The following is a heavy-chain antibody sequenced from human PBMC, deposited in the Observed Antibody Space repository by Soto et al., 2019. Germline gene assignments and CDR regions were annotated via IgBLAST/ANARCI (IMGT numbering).Heavy chain of an antibody. Sequence: QVQLQESGPGLVKPSGTLSLTCGVSGDSITSTNWWSWVRQPPGRGLEWIGEIYHSGTNHYNPSLKGRITILLDESKNQFSLTLSSVTAADKPVYYCAKLKGPYHYGLDVWGQGSTVSVFS. J-gene: IGHJ6*02. CDR3: AKLKGPYHYGLDV. CDR2: IYHSGTN. V-gene: IGHV4-4*02. CDR1: GDSITSTNW. D-gene: IGHD2-15*01.